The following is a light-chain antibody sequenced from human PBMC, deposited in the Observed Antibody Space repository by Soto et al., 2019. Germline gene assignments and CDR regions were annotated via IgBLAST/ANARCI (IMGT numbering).Light chain of an antibody. Sequence: IQLTQSPSSLSASIGDRVTITCRASHYIITYLAWYQQKPGKAPKLLIYAASTLQSGVPSRFNGSGSGTDFTLTISSLRPEDFATYYCQQLNSYPFTFGGGTKVEIK. CDR1: HYIITY. J-gene: IGKJ4*01. V-gene: IGKV1-9*01. CDR3: QQLNSYPFT. CDR2: AAS.